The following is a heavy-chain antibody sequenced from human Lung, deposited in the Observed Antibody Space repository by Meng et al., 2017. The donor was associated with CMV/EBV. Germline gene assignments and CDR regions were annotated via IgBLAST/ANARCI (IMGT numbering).Heavy chain of an antibody. D-gene: IGHD5-24*01. CDR3: ARGGDGYNSAFDY. CDR1: GFTFSDYE. CDR2: ISQTGSGI. J-gene: IGHJ4*02. V-gene: IGHV3-48*03. Sequence: GGSLRLSCAASGFTFSDYEMNWVRQAPGKGLEWLSYISQTGSGIYYADSVKGRFTISRDNAKNSLYLQMNSLRADDTAVYFCARGGDGYNSAFDYWGQGALVTVSS.